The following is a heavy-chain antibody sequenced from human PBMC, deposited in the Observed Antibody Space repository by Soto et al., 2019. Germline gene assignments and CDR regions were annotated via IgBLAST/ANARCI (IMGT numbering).Heavy chain of an antibody. CDR3: ARDLSGSSGYYWGGWFDP. D-gene: IGHD3-22*01. Sequence: GASVKVSCKASGGTFSSYAISWVRQAPGQGLEWMGGIIPIFGTANYAQKFQGRVTITADKSTSTAYMELSSLRSEDTAVYYCARDLSGSSGYYWGGWFDPWGQGTLVTVSS. CDR1: GGTFSSYA. V-gene: IGHV1-69*06. J-gene: IGHJ5*02. CDR2: IIPIFGTA.